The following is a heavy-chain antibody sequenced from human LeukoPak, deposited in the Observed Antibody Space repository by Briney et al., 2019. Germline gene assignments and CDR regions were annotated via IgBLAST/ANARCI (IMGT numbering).Heavy chain of an antibody. D-gene: IGHD3-10*01. CDR3: ATDRGKAYGMDV. CDR1: GYTLTELS. J-gene: IGHJ6*02. CDR2: FDPEDGET. V-gene: IGHV1-24*01. Sequence: ASVKVSCKVSGYTLTELSMHWVRQAPGKGLEWMGGFDPEDGETIYAQKFQGRVTMTEDTPTDTAYMELSSLRSEDTAVYYCATDRGKAYGMDVWGQGTTVTVSS.